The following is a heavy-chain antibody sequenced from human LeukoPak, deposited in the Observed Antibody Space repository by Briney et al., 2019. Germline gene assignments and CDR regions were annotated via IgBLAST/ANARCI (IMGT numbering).Heavy chain of an antibody. Sequence: PGRSLRLSCAASGFTFSSYGMHWVRQAPGKGLEWVAVIWYDGSNKYYADSVKGRFTISRDNAKNSLYLQMNSLRAEDTAVYYCARDTATSGSYHFDYWGQGTLVTVSS. CDR2: IWYDGSNK. V-gene: IGHV3-33*01. CDR1: GFTFSSYG. CDR3: ARDTATSGSYHFDY. J-gene: IGHJ4*02. D-gene: IGHD1-26*01.